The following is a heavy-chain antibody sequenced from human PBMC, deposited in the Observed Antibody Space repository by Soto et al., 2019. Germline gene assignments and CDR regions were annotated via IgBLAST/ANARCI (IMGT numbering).Heavy chain of an antibody. V-gene: IGHV4-61*01. J-gene: IGHJ5*02. D-gene: IGHD4-17*01. CDR3: AREVDYGDTWLDP. CDR2: IYYSGST. Sequence: QVQLQESGPGLVKPSETLSLTCTVSGGSVSSGSYYWSWIRQPPGKGLEWIGYIYYSGSTKYNPALKSRVTXSXAXXKNQFSLKLSSVTAADTAVDYCAREVDYGDTWLDPWGQGTLVTVSS. CDR1: GGSVSSGSYY.